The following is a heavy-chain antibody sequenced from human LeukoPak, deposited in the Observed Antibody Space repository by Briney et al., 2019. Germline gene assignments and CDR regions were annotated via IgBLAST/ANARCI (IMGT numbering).Heavy chain of an antibody. CDR1: GYSISSGYY. CDR3: ARVSRLTAPI. CDR2: IYHSGST. Sequence: SETLSLTCTVSGYSISSGYYWGWIRQPPGKGLEWIGSIYHSGSTYYNPSLKSRVTISVDTSKNQFSLKLSSVTAADTAVYYCARVSRLTAPIWGQGTLVTVSS. J-gene: IGHJ4*02. D-gene: IGHD1-14*01. V-gene: IGHV4-38-2*02.